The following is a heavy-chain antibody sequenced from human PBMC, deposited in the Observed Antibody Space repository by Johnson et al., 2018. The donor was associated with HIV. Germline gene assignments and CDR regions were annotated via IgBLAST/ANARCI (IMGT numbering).Heavy chain of an antibody. CDR2: IRSKAYGGTT. J-gene: IGHJ1*01. Sequence: VQLVESGGSLVQPGRSLRLSCIGSGFTFGDYAMSWVRQAPGKGLERVGFIRSKAYGGTTEYAASVNGRFTISRDNAKNSLYLQMNVLLCKRARFSSIAAGFCPASSVLELGDNVRGLLGLRWAMWG. CDR1: GFTFGDYA. V-gene: IGHV3-49*04. D-gene: IGHD6-13*01. CDR3: AAGFCPASSVLELGDNVRGLLGLRWAM.